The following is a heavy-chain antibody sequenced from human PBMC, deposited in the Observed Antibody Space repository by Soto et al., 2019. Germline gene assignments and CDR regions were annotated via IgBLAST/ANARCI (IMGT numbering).Heavy chain of an antibody. CDR1: GGSISSYY. J-gene: IGHJ4*02. CDR3: ARDPANSNPYYFDY. V-gene: IGHV4-59*01. CDR2: IYYSGST. D-gene: IGHD4-4*01. Sequence: PSETLSLTCTVSGGSISSYYWSWIRQPPGKGLEWIGYIYYSGSTNYNPPLKSRVTISVDTSKNQFSLKLSSVTAADTAVYHCARDPANSNPYYFDYWGQGALVTVYS.